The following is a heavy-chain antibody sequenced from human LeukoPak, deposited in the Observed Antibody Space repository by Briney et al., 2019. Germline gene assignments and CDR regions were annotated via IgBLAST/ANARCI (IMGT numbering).Heavy chain of an antibody. CDR1: GFTFSSYW. V-gene: IGHV3-74*01. J-gene: IGHJ4*02. CDR3: ARDGSLPDY. Sequence: GGSLRLSCAASGFTFSSYWMHWVRQAPGKGLVWVSRINSDGGATSYADSVQGRFTISRDNAKNTVYLKMTSLRAEDTAVYYCARDGSLPDYWGQGTLVTVSS. CDR2: INSDGGAT.